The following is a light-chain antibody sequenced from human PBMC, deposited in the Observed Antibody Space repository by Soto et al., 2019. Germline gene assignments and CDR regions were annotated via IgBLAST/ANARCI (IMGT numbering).Light chain of an antibody. CDR1: SGDVGNYKF. Sequence: ALTQPASVSGSPGQSITVSCTGASGDVGNYKFVSWYQQHPGKAPKLIIFEVDKRPSGVSDRFSGSKSGNTASLTVSGLQAEDEADYYCCSYSGRSTFVFGTGTKLTVL. V-gene: IGLV2-23*02. CDR3: CSYSGRSTFV. J-gene: IGLJ1*01. CDR2: EVD.